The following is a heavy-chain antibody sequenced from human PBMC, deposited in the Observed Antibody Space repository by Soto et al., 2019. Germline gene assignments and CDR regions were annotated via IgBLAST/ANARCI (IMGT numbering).Heavy chain of an antibody. J-gene: IGHJ3*02. V-gene: IGHV3-11*01. Sequence: GGSLRLSCAASGFTFSDYYMSWIRQAPGKGLEWVSYISSSGSTIYYADSVKGRFIISRDNAKNSLYLQMNSLRAEDTAVYYCARGGMHYDFWSWRAFDIWGQGTMVTVSS. D-gene: IGHD3-3*01. CDR1: GFTFSDYY. CDR2: ISSSGSTI. CDR3: ARGGMHYDFWSWRAFDI.